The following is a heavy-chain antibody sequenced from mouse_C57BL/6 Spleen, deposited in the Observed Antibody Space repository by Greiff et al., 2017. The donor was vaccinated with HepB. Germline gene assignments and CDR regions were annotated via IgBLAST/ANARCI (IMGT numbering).Heavy chain of an antibody. J-gene: IGHJ2*01. Sequence: EVQLQQSGPELVKPGASVKISCKASGYTFTDYYMNWVKQSHGKSLEWIGDINPNNGGTSYNQKFKGKATLTVDKSSSTAYMELRSLTSEDSAVYYCARWGDYDPLGYWGQGTTLTVSS. CDR3: ARWGDYDPLGY. CDR1: GYTFTDYY. D-gene: IGHD2-4*01. V-gene: IGHV1-26*01. CDR2: INPNNGGT.